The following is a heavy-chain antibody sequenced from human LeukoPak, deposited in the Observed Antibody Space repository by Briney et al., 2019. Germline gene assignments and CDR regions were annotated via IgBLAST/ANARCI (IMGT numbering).Heavy chain of an antibody. J-gene: IGHJ4*02. V-gene: IGHV4-38-2*02. CDR3: ARGGDYGDYVFHY. CDR2: IYHSGST. Sequence: SETLSLTCTVSGFSISSGDYWGWVRQPPGKGLEWIGSIYHSGSTNYNPSLKSRVTISVDTSKNQFSLKLYSVTAADTAVYYCARGGDYGDYVFHYWGQGTLVTVSS. CDR1: GFSISSGDY. D-gene: IGHD4-17*01.